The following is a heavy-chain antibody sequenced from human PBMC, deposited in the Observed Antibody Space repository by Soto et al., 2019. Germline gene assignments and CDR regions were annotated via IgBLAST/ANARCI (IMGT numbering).Heavy chain of an antibody. CDR1: GGSINGGDFH. Sequence: SETLSLTCTVSGGSINGGDFHWTWIRQTPGKGLEWIGYIYYSGSTNYNPSLKSRVAISVDTSKNQFSLKLSSVTAADTAVYYCARESRIAAAGMGLDYWGKGPLATVS. CDR3: ARESRIAAAGMGLDY. CDR2: IYYSGST. D-gene: IGHD6-13*01. J-gene: IGHJ4*02. V-gene: IGHV4-61*08.